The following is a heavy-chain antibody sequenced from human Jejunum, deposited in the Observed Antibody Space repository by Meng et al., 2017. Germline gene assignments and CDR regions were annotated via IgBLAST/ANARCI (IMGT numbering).Heavy chain of an antibody. D-gene: IGHD2-15*01. V-gene: IGHV4-39*07. CDR2: IHYSGST. Sequence: LRPSCTVPRGSSSSSSYYWGWIRQPPGKGLESIGSIHYSGSTYYNPFLTSRVTISVDTSMNQFSLKLSSVTAADTAVYYCARDKGCSGGSCYLPNTNWFDPWGQGTLVTVSS. CDR3: ARDKGCSGGSCYLPNTNWFDP. CDR1: RGSSSSSSYY. J-gene: IGHJ5*02.